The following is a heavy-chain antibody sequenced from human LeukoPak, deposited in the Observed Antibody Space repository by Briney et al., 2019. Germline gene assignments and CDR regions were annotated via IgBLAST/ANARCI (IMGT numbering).Heavy chain of an antibody. J-gene: IGHJ3*01. CDR3: ARIGSETYHDAFDL. CDR2: IIQDGSQK. Sequence: PGGSLRLSGAASGFTFRNYCLGWVRQAPGKGLEWVANIIQDGSQKYHVDSVKGRLSISRDNAKNSLYLQMNSLGAEDTAMYYCARIGSETYHDAFDLWGQGTMVTVFS. V-gene: IGHV3-7*03. D-gene: IGHD3-10*01. CDR1: GFTFRNYC.